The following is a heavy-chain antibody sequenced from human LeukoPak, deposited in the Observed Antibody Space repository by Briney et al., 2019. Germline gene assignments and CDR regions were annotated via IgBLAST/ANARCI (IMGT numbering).Heavy chain of an antibody. D-gene: IGHD6-19*01. V-gene: IGHV3-23*01. CDR3: AKPDSSGRYDGLGY. CDR2: ISGSGGST. J-gene: IGHJ4*02. Sequence: GGXLXLSCAASVFTFSSYAMSWVGQAPGKGLEGVSAISGSGGSTYYADSVKGRFTIPRDNSKNTLYLQMNSLRAEDTAVYYCAKPDSSGRYDGLGYWGQGTLVTVSS. CDR1: VFTFSSYA.